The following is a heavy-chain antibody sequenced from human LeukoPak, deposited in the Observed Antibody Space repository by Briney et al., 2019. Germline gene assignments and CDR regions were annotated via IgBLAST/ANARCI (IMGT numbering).Heavy chain of an antibody. D-gene: IGHD5-24*01. Sequence: PSETLSLTCTVSGDSISSGDYYWSWIRQPAGKGLEWIGRISSSGSTNYNPSLKSRVTISVDTSKNQFSLKLSSVTAADTAVYYCARQDGYNGFDPWGQGTLVTVSS. J-gene: IGHJ5*02. V-gene: IGHV4-61*02. CDR1: GDSISSGDYY. CDR3: ARQDGYNGFDP. CDR2: ISSSGST.